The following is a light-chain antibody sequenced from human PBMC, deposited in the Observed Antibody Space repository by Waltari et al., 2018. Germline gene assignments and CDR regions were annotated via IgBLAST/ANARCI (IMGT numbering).Light chain of an antibody. V-gene: IGKV3-11*01. CDR2: DAS. CDR3: QQGVT. CDR1: QSVGTS. Sequence: DIVLTQSPATLSLSPGERATRSCRASQSVGTSLAWYQHIPGQAPRLLIYDASNRASDISPRFSGSGSGTDFSLTISGLDPEDYAVYYCQQGVTFGGGTRVEIK. J-gene: IGKJ4*01.